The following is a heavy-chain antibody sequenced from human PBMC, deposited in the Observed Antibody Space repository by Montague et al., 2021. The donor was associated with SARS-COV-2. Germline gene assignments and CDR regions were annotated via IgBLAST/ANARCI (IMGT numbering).Heavy chain of an antibody. CDR2: XXWXXXK. J-gene: IGHJ4*02. Sequence: PALVKPTQTLTLTCTFSGFSLSTIGMCVSWIRQPPGKALEWLAXXXWXXXKHXSTSLKTRLTISKDTSKNQVVLTMTNMDPVDTATYYCARMAPITGLDYWGQGTLVTVSS. V-gene: IGHV2-70*01. CDR1: GFSLSTIGMC. D-gene: IGHD1-20*01. CDR3: ARMAPITGLDY.